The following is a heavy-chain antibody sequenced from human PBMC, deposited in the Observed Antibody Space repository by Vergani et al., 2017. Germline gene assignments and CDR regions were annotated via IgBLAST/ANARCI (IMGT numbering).Heavy chain of an antibody. Sequence: QVQLVESGGGVVQPGRSLRLSCAASGFTFNQYAMHWFRQAPGKGLEWVAVTWYDGNNKQYADSVKGRFTISRDNSKRTMYLQMNSLRDEDTGVYYCARDLRLLYNRFDPWGQGTLVTVSS. V-gene: IGHV3-33*01. D-gene: IGHD1-14*01. J-gene: IGHJ5*02. CDR3: ARDLRLLYNRFDP. CDR2: TWYDGNNK. CDR1: GFTFNQYA.